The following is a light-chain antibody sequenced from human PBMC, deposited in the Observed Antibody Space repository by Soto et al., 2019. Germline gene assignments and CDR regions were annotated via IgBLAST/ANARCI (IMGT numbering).Light chain of an antibody. Sequence: QSALTKPAAVAGSPGQSITISCTGTSSDVGGYNYVSWYQQHPGKAPKLMSYDVSNRPSGVSNRFSGSKSGNTASLTISGLQAEDEADYYCTSYPGRSTLYVFGPGTKLPVL. V-gene: IGLV2-14*01. J-gene: IGLJ1*01. CDR1: SSDVGGYNY. CDR3: TSYPGRSTLYV. CDR2: DVS.